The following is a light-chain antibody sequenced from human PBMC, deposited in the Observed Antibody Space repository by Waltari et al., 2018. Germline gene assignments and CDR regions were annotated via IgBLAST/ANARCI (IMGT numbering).Light chain of an antibody. CDR2: WAS. Sequence: DIVMTQSPDSLAVSLGERATINCKSSQSVLYSSKNKNYLAWYQQKPVQPPKLLIYWASTRESGVPDRFSGSGSGTDFTLTISSLQAEDVAVYYCQQYYSTPGYTFGQGTKLEIK. V-gene: IGKV4-1*01. J-gene: IGKJ2*01. CDR1: QSVLYSSKNKNY. CDR3: QQYYSTPGYT.